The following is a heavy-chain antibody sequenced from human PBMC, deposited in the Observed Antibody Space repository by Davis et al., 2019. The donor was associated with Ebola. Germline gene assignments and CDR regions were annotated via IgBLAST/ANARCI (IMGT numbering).Heavy chain of an antibody. CDR1: GYSFTSYW. V-gene: IGHV5-51*01. J-gene: IGHJ6*02. CDR2: IYPGDSDT. CDR3: ARHVLDYYYGMDV. Sequence: GESLKISCKGSGYSFTSYWIGWVRQMPGKGLEWMGNIYPGDSDTRYSPSFQGQVTISADKSISTAYLQWSSLKASDTAMYYCARHVLDYYYGMDVWGQGTTVTVSS.